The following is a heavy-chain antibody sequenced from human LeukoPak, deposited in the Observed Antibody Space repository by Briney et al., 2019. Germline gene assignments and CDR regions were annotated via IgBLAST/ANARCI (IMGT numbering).Heavy chain of an antibody. Sequence: GGSLRLSCAASGFTFSTYAMHCVRQAPGKGLEWVAVISYDGSNKYYADSVKGRFTISRDNSKNTLYLQMNSLRAEDTAVSYCARGSATYYYSYAMDVWGQGTTVTVSS. CDR3: ARGSATYYYSYAMDV. CDR1: GFTFSTYA. J-gene: IGHJ6*02. V-gene: IGHV3-30-3*01. CDR2: ISYDGSNK. D-gene: IGHD5-12*01.